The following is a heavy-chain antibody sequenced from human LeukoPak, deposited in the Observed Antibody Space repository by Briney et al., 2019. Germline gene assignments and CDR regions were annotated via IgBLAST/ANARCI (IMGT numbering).Heavy chain of an antibody. CDR3: ARDHERRGRIDY. CDR2: IWYDGSNK. CDR1: GFTFSSYG. V-gene: IGHV3-30*19. D-gene: IGHD6-25*01. Sequence: GGSLRLSCAASGFTFSSYGMHWVRQAPGKGLECVAVIWYDGSNKYYADSVKGRFTISRDNSKNTLYLQMNSLRAEDTAVYYCARDHERRGRIDYWGQGTLVTVSS. J-gene: IGHJ4*02.